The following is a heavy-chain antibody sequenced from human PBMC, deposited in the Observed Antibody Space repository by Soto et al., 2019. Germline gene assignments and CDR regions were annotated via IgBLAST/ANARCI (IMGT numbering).Heavy chain of an antibody. Sequence: EVQLLESGGGLAQPGASLRLSCAASGFTFRSYAMNWVRQTPGRGLEWVSSISGSGGRTFYADSVKGRFSISRDNSKNMLFLQMNGLRAEDTALYYCAYRRLPEGEYCSRISCYDPFDYWGQGTLVTVSS. CDR2: ISGSGGRT. V-gene: IGHV3-23*01. CDR1: GFTFRSYA. D-gene: IGHD2-2*01. CDR3: AYRRLPEGEYCSRISCYDPFDY. J-gene: IGHJ4*02.